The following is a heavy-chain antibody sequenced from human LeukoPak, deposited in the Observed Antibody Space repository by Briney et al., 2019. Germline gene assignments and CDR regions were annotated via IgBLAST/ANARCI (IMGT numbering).Heavy chain of an antibody. D-gene: IGHD6-13*01. CDR1: GGSINSGGYY. V-gene: IGHV4-31*03. J-gene: IGHJ5*02. CDR3: ARDRTTAAGRGGWFDP. Sequence: SETLSLTCTVSGGSINSGGYYWSWIRQHPGKGLEWIGYIYYSGSTYYNPSLKSRVTISVDTSKNQFSLKLSYVTAADTAVYYCARDRTTAAGRGGWFDPWGQGTLVTVSS. CDR2: IYYSGST.